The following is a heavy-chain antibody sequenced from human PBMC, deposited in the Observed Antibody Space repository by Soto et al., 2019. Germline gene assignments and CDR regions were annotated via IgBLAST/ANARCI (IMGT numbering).Heavy chain of an antibody. CDR3: ARGFYGDYVDY. D-gene: IGHD4-17*01. CDR1: GGSFSGYY. V-gene: IGHV4-34*01. CDR2: INHSGST. Sequence: QVQLQQWGAGLLKPSETLSLTCAVYGGSFSGYYWSWIRQPPGKGLEWIGEINHSGSTNYNPSLKSRVTISVDTSKNQFSLKLSSVTAADTAVYYCARGFYGDYVDYWGQGTLVTVSS. J-gene: IGHJ4*02.